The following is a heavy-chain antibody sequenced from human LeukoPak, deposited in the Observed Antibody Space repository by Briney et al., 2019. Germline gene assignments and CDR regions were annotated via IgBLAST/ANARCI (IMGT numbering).Heavy chain of an antibody. D-gene: IGHD1-26*01. J-gene: IGHJ4*02. CDR3: VTGDHSPYYFHY. Sequence: GASVKVSCTVSGSSLSGLSMHWVRHSPPKGLEWLGGFHPENDEIIYAQNFQGRVTMTEDTSTDTACMELRSLRSEDTAVYYCVTGDHSPYYFHYWGQGPLVTVSS. CDR2: FHPENDEI. V-gene: IGHV1-24*01. CDR1: GSSLSGLS.